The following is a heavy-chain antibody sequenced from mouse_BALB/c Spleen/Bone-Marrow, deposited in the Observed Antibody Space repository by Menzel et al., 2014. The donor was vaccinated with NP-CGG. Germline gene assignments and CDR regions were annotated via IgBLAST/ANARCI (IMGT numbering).Heavy chain of an antibody. V-gene: IGHV1-69*02. CDR1: GYTFTTYW. J-gene: IGHJ3*01. D-gene: IGHD1-3*01. Sequence: VQLQQSGAELVTPGASVKLSCKASGYTFTTYWMHWVKQRPGHGLEWIGQVDPSDGYTNYSQMFKGKATLTVDKSSSTAYMQLSSLSSEDPAVYYCARGGDNFAWFAYWGQGTLVTVSA. CDR2: VDPSDGYT. CDR3: ARGGDNFAWFAY.